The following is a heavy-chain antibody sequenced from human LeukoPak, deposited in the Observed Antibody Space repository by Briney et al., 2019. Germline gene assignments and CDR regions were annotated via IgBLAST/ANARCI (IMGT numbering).Heavy chain of an antibody. D-gene: IGHD3-3*01. CDR2: ISSSSSYI. CDR3: AREGFSPNWFDP. J-gene: IGHJ5*02. Sequence: TGGSLRLSCAASGFTFSSYSMNWVRQAPGKGLEWVSSISSSSSYIYYADSVKGRFTISRDSAKNSLYLQMNSLRAEDTAVYYCAREGFSPNWFDPWGQGTLVTVSS. CDR1: GFTFSSYS. V-gene: IGHV3-21*01.